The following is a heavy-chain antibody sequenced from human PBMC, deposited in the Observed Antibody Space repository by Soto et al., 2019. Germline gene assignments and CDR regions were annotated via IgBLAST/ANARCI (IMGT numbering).Heavy chain of an antibody. CDR3: ARELYSSGWYDNWFDP. Sequence: SETLSLTCTVSGGSISSSSVYWGWIRQPPGKGLEWIGTIYYSGSTYYNPSLQSRVTISVDTSKSQFSLKLSSVTAADTAVYYCARELYSSGWYDNWFDPWGQGTLVTVSS. D-gene: IGHD6-19*01. CDR1: GGSISSSSVY. CDR2: IYYSGST. J-gene: IGHJ5*02. V-gene: IGHV4-39*07.